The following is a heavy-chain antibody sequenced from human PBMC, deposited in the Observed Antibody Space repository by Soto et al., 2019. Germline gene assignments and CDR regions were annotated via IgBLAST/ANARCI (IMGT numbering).Heavy chain of an antibody. CDR3: ARATPFWSGYFNWFDP. V-gene: IGHV3-33*01. CDR1: GFTFSSYG. D-gene: IGHD3-3*01. J-gene: IGHJ5*02. CDR2: IWYDGSNK. Sequence: GGSLRLSCAASGFTFSSYGMHWVRQAPGKGLEWVAVIWYDGSNKYYADSVKGRFTISRDNSKNTLYLQMNSLRAEDTAVYYCARATPFWSGYFNWFDPWGQGTLVTVS.